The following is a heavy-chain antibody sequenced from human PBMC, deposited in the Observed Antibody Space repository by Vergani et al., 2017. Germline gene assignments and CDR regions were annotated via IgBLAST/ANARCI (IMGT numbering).Heavy chain of an antibody. CDR2: IYYSGAT. Sequence: QVQLQESGPGLVKPSQTLSLTCTVSGGAISSNGDYWSWSRHRPGKGLEWIGYIYYSGATDYNRSLKSRLAMSIDPSKNVFSLKVNSVTAADTAVYYCARGRYNYGFTGFHSWGQGIQVTVSS. CDR3: ARGRYNYGFTGFHS. CDR1: GGAISSNGDY. D-gene: IGHD5-18*01. J-gene: IGHJ4*02. V-gene: IGHV4-31*03.